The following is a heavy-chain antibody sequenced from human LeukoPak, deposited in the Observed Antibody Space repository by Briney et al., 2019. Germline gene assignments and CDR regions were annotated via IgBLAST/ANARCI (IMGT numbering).Heavy chain of an antibody. CDR2: INQDGTEK. J-gene: IGHJ4*02. D-gene: IGHD1-1*01. V-gene: IGHV3-7*01. CDR3: ARETTNSGFDY. Sequence: PGGSLRLSCAASGFTFGTYWMTWVRQAPGRGLEWVANINQDGTEKYYVDSLKARFSISRDNAKSSLYLQMNSLRAEDTALYYCARETTNSGFDYWGRGTLVTVSS. CDR1: GFTFGTYW.